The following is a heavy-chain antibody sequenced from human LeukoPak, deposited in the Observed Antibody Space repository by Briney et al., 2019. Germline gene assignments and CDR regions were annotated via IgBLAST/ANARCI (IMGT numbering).Heavy chain of an antibody. J-gene: IGHJ5*02. D-gene: IGHD3-16*01. CDR3: ARAFS. Sequence: GGSLRLSCAASGFTFSIQWMSWVRQAPGKGLEWVANIKEDGSEKSYVDSVKGRFTISRDNAKNSLYLQMNSVRAEDTAVYHCARAFSWGQGTLVTVSS. V-gene: IGHV3-7*01. CDR1: GFTFSIQW. CDR2: IKEDGSEK.